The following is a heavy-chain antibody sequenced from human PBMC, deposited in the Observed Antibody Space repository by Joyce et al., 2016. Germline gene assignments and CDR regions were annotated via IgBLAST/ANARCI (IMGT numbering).Heavy chain of an antibody. CDR1: GGSISSAHW. CDR3: ARNGAYSQDS. V-gene: IGHV4-4*02. D-gene: IGHD5-12*01. J-gene: IGHJ5*01. CDR2: IYPGGST. Sequence: QVQLQESGPGLVKPSGTLSLTCAVSGGSISSAHWWSWVRQPPGKGLEWIGEIYPGGSTTYNPSLKSRVTISVDKSKNQLSLKMNSVTAADTAVYYCARNGAYSQDSWGQGTLVTVSS.